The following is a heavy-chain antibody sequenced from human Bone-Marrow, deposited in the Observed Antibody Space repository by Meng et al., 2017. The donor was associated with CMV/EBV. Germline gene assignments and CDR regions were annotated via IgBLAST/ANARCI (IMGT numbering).Heavy chain of an antibody. Sequence: GESLKISCAASGFTFSSYSMNWVRQAPGKGLEWVSSISSSSSYIYYADSVKGRFTISRDNAKNSLYLQMNSLRAEDTAVYYCARGLLRQWPGRVWFDPWGQGTLVTVSS. CDR2: ISSSSSYI. CDR3: ARGLLRQWPGRVWFDP. V-gene: IGHV3-21*01. D-gene: IGHD6-19*01. CDR1: GFTFSSYS. J-gene: IGHJ5*02.